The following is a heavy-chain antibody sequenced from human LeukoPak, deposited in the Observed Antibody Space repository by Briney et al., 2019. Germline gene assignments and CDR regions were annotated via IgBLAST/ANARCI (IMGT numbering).Heavy chain of an antibody. Sequence: GGSLRLSCVVSGDTLSGYWMTWVRQAPGKGLEWVANIKKDGSEKYYVDSVKGRFTISRDNAKNSLYLQMNSLRAEDTAVYYCARGLGVEGYGPGHWGQGTLVTVSS. CDR2: IKKDGSEK. CDR1: GDTLSGYW. CDR3: ARGLGVEGYGPGH. V-gene: IGHV3-7*03. D-gene: IGHD2-15*01. J-gene: IGHJ4*02.